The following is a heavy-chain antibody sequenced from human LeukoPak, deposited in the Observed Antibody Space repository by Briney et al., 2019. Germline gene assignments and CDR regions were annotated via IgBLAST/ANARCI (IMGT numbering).Heavy chain of an antibody. Sequence: GGSLRLSCAASGFTFSSYGMHWVRQAPGKGLEWVAFIRYDGSNKYYADSVKGRFTISRDNSKNTLYLQMNSLRAEDTAVYYCAKLVGMVRGVIFDYWGQGTLVTVSS. CDR2: IRYDGSNK. D-gene: IGHD3-10*01. CDR3: AKLVGMVRGVIFDY. J-gene: IGHJ4*02. CDR1: GFTFSSYG. V-gene: IGHV3-30*02.